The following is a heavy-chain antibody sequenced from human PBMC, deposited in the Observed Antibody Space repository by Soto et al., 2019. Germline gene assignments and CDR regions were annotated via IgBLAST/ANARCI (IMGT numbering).Heavy chain of an antibody. CDR1: GYTFISNR. CDR3: ARVVVVATDTAYYYYGLEV. D-gene: IGHD2-15*01. V-gene: IGHV1-18*04. Sequence: QVQLVQSEAEVKKPGAAVKVSCKASGYTFISNRITWVRQAPGQGLEWMGWTSPYNGNTKNAQRFQVRVTMTTAASASTGYMELRRLRSDDAALYDYARVVVVATDTAYYYYGLEVWGQGTMVTVSS. CDR2: TSPYNGNT. J-gene: IGHJ6*02.